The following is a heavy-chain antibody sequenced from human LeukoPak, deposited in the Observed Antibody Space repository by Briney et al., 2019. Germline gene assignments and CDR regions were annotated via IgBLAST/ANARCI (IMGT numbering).Heavy chain of an antibody. CDR2: IWFDGSNN. Sequence: PGRSLTLSRAASGFTFSTHGMHWVRQAPGKGLEWVAVIWFDGSNNYYADSVKGRFTISRDNSKNTLYLQMNSLRAEDTAVYYCARGSSTSASDSFHIWGQGTMVTVSS. D-gene: IGHD2-2*01. V-gene: IGHV3-33*01. J-gene: IGHJ3*02. CDR1: GFTFSTHG. CDR3: ARGSSTSASDSFHI.